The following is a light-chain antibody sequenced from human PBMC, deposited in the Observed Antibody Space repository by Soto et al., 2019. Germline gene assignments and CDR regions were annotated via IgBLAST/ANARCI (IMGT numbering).Light chain of an antibody. CDR1: QSVSSSY. J-gene: IGKJ1*01. Sequence: EIVLTQSPGTLSLSPGERATLSCRASQSVSSSYLAWYQQKPGQAPRLLIYGASNRATGIPYRFSGSGSGTDFTLTISRLEPEAFAVYYCQQYGSSRTFGQGTKVEIK. V-gene: IGKV3-20*01. CDR2: GAS. CDR3: QQYGSSRT.